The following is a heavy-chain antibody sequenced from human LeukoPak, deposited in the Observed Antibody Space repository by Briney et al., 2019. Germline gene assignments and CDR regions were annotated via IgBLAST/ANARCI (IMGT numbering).Heavy chain of an antibody. Sequence: SETLSLTCAVYGGSFSGYYWSGIRQPPGKGLEWIGEINHSGSTKYNASLKSRVTISVDRSKNQFSLKVKSVSAADTAVYYCARGDGYSGYDPWGQGTLVTVSS. CDR2: INHSGST. V-gene: IGHV4-34*01. D-gene: IGHD5-12*01. CDR1: GGSFSGYY. J-gene: IGHJ5*02. CDR3: ARGDGYSGYDP.